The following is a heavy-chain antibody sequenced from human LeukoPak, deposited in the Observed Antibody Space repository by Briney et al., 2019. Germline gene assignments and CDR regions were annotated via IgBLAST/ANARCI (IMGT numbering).Heavy chain of an antibody. CDR2: ISGSGGST. CDR1: GFTFSIYA. Sequence: PGASLRLSCAASGFTFSIYAMSWVRQAPGKRLEWVSAISGSGGSTYYADSVKGRFTISRDNSKSTLYLQMNSLRAEDTAVYYCAKAMIVVAIDYWGQGTLVTVSS. V-gene: IGHV3-23*01. CDR3: AKAMIVVAIDY. D-gene: IGHD3-22*01. J-gene: IGHJ4*02.